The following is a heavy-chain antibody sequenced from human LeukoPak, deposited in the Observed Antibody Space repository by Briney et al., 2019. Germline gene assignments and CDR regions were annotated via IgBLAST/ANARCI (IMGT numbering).Heavy chain of an antibody. CDR1: GYTFTSYY. CDR2: INPSGGST. D-gene: IGHD3-22*01. J-gene: IGHJ4*02. Sequence: GASVKVSCKASGYTFTSYYMHWERQAPGQGLEWMGIINPSGGSTSYAQKFQGRVTMTRDMSTSTVYMELSSLRSEDTAVYYCARVRGYYYDSSGYPLTFDYWGRGTLVTVSS. V-gene: IGHV1-46*01. CDR3: ARVRGYYYDSSGYPLTFDY.